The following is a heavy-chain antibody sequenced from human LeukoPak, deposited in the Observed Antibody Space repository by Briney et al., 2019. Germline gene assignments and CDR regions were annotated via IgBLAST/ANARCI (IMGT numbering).Heavy chain of an antibody. J-gene: IGHJ4*02. Sequence: ASVKVSCKASGYTFTSYYMHWVRQAPGQGLEWMGIINPSGGSTSYAQKFQGRVTMTRDTSTSTVYMELSSLRSEDTAVYYCARDPSWGQQLGHFDYWGQGTLVTVSS. CDR1: GYTFTSYY. CDR2: INPSGGST. V-gene: IGHV1-46*01. D-gene: IGHD6-13*01. CDR3: ARDPSWGQQLGHFDY.